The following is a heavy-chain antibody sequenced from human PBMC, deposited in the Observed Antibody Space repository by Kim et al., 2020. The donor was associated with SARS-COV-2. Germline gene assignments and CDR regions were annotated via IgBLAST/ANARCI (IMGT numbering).Heavy chain of an antibody. CDR2: ISAYNGNT. V-gene: IGHV1-18*01. CDR3: ARDSPYYYGSGSYSFGYYYYGMDV. Sequence: ASVKVSCKASGYTFTNYGISWVRQAPGQGLEWMGWISAYNGNTNYAQKLQGRVTMTTDTSTSTAYMELRSLRSDDTAVYYCARDSPYYYGSGSYSFGYYYYGMDVWGQGTTVTVSS. J-gene: IGHJ6*02. D-gene: IGHD3-10*01. CDR1: GYTFTNYG.